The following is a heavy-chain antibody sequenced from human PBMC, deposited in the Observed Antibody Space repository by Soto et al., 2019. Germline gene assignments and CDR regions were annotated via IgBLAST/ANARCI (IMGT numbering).Heavy chain of an antibody. CDR1: GGTFSSYT. V-gene: IGHV1-69*08. Sequence: QVQLVQSGAEVKKPGSSVKVSCKASGGTFSSYTISWVRQAPGQGLEWMGRIIPILGIANYAQKFQGRVTITADKSTSTAYMELSSLRSEDTAVYYCARDISGYLTNDYWGQGTLVTVSS. CDR2: IIPILGIA. CDR3: ARDISGYLTNDY. J-gene: IGHJ4*02. D-gene: IGHD5-12*01.